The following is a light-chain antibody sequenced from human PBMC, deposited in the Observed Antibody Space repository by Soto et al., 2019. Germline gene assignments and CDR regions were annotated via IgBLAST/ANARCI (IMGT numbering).Light chain of an antibody. CDR2: GAS. V-gene: IGKV3-20*01. Sequence: EIVLTQSPGTLSLPPGERATLSCRASQSISSSYLAWVQQKPGQAPRLLIFGASSRATGIPDRFSGSGSGTDFTLTISRLEPEDFAVYYCQQYGRTFGQGTKVDIK. J-gene: IGKJ1*01. CDR3: QQYGRT. CDR1: QSISSSY.